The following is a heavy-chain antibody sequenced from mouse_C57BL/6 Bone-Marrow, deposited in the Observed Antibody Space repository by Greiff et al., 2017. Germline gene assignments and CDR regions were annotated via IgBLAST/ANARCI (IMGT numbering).Heavy chain of an antibody. V-gene: IGHV14-4*01. CDR1: GFNIKDDY. D-gene: IGHD2-3*01. CDR3: TRGYYEAY. J-gene: IGHJ3*01. Sequence: VQLKQSGAELVRPGASVKLSCTASGFNIKDDYMHWVKQRPEQGLEWIGWIDPENGDTEYASKSQGKATITADTSSNTAYLQRSSLTSEDTAVYYCTRGYYEAYWGQGTLVTVSA. CDR2: IDPENGDT.